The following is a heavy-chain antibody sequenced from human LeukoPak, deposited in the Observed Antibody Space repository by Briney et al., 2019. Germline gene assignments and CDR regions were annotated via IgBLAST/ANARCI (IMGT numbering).Heavy chain of an antibody. CDR2: IKQDGSER. D-gene: IGHD3-10*01. J-gene: IGHJ4*02. V-gene: IGHV3-7*01. Sequence: GGSLRLSCTASGFTFNNHYMSWVRQAPGKGLEWVANIKQDGSERYYVDSVKGRFTISRDNAKSSLYLQMDSLRAEDTAVYYCARDSSLLWFGELSLPLGYWSQGTLVTVSS. CDR1: GFTFNNHY. CDR3: ARDSSLLWFGELSLPLGY.